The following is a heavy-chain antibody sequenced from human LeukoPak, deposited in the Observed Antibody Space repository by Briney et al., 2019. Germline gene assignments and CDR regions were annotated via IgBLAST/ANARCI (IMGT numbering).Heavy chain of an antibody. V-gene: IGHV3-23*01. J-gene: IGHJ6*02. CDR2: ISGSGGST. Sequence: PGASLRLSCAASGFTFSSYAMSWVRQAPGKGLEWVSAISGSGGSTYYADSVKGRFTISRDNSKNTLYLQMNSLRAEDTAVYYCAKLDYDILTGYPIYYYYGMDVWGQGPRSPSP. D-gene: IGHD3-9*01. CDR3: AKLDYDILTGYPIYYYYGMDV. CDR1: GFTFSSYA.